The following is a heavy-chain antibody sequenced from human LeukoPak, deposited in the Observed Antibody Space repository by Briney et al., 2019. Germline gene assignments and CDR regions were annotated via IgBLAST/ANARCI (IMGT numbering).Heavy chain of an antibody. D-gene: IGHD3-22*01. CDR1: GFTFSDYY. CDR3: ARVSAGDTYYYDSSGYYWLDY. V-gene: IGHV3-11*01. CDR2: ISSSGSTI. J-gene: IGHJ4*02. Sequence: GGSLRLSCAASGFTFSDYYMSWIRQAPGKGLEWVSYISSSGSTIYYADSVKGRFTISRDNAKNSLYLQMNSLRAEDTAVYYCARVSAGDTYYYDSSGYYWLDYWGQGTLVTVSS.